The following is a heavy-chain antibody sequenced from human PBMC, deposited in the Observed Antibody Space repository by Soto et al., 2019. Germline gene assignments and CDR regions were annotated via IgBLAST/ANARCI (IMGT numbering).Heavy chain of an antibody. Sequence: SVSNAWMNWVRQAPGKGLEWVGRIKSKTDGGTTDYAAPVKGRFTISRDDSKNTLYLQMNSLKTEDTAVYYCTTTPYWYFDLWGRATLVTVSS. CDR2: IKSKTDGGTT. CDR3: TTTPYWYFDL. V-gene: IGHV3-15*07. CDR1: SVSNAW. J-gene: IGHJ2*01.